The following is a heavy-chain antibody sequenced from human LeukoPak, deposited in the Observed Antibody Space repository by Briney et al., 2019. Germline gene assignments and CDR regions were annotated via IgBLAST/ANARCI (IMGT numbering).Heavy chain of an antibody. CDR3: AKVHGDYGYWFDY. J-gene: IGHJ4*02. Sequence: PGGSLRLSCAASGFTFSNYGMNWVRLAPGKGLEWVSIISGSGDSTYYADSVRGRFTISRDNSKNTLYLEMNSLRAEDTAVYYCAKVHGDYGYWFDYWGQGTLVTVSS. D-gene: IGHD4-17*01. V-gene: IGHV3-23*01. CDR1: GFTFSNYG. CDR2: ISGSGDST.